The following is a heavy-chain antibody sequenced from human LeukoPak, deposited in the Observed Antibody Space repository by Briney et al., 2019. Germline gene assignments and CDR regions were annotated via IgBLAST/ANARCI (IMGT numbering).Heavy chain of an antibody. CDR1: GFTFDDYA. CDR3: AKDISSGRRHFDY. V-gene: IGHV3-9*01. D-gene: IGHD6-19*01. CDR2: ISWNSGSI. Sequence: GGSLRLSCAASGFTFDDYAMPWVRQAPGKGLEWVSGISWNSGSIGYADSVKGRFTISRDNAKNSLYLQMNSLRAEDTALYYCAKDISSGRRHFDYWGQGTLVTVSS. J-gene: IGHJ4*02.